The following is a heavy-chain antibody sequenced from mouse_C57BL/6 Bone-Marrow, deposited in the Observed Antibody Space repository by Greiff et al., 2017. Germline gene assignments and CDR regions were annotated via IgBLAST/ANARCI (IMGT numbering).Heavy chain of an antibody. D-gene: IGHD2-4*01. V-gene: IGHV1-54*01. CDR2: INPGSGGT. CDR1: GYAFTNYL. CDR3: ARSDYDYYYFDY. J-gene: IGHJ2*01. Sequence: QVHVKQSGAELVRPGTSVKVSCKASGYAFTNYLIEWVKQRPGQGLEWIGVINPGSGGTNYNEKFKGKATLTADKSSSTAYMQRSSLTSEDSAVYFCARSDYDYYYFDYWGQGTTLTVSS.